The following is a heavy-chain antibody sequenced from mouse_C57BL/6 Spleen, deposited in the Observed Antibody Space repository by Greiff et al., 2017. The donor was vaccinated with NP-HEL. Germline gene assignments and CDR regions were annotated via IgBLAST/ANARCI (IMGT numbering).Heavy chain of an antibody. CDR1: GFTFTDSY. D-gene: IGHD2-4*01. Sequence: DVKLVESGGGLVQPGGSLSLSCAASGFTFTDSYMSWVRQPPGTALEWLGFIRNKANGYTTEYSASVKGRLTISRDNSQSILYLQMNALRADDSATYYCTRSFYDYGCGLCAMDSWGQGTSVTVSS. J-gene: IGHJ4*01. V-gene: IGHV7-3*01. CDR3: TRSFYDYGCGLCAMDS. CDR2: IRNKANGYTT.